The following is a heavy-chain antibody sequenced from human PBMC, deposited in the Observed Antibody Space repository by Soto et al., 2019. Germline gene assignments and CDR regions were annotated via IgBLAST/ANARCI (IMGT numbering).Heavy chain of an antibody. CDR1: GFTFSSYG. CDR2: ISYDGSNK. CDR3: AKDRHYYDSSRYYRLGDY. J-gene: IGHJ4*02. V-gene: IGHV3-30*18. Sequence: QVQLVESGGGVVQPGRSLRLSCAASGFTFSSYGMHWVRQAPGKGLEWVAVISYDGSNKYYADSVKGRFTISRDNSKNTLYLQMNSLRAEDTAVYYCAKDRHYYDSSRYYRLGDYWGQGTLVTVSS. D-gene: IGHD3-22*01.